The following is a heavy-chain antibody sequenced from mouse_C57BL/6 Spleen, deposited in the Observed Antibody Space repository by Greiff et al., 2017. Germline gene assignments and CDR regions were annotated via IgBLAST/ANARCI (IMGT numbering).Heavy chain of an antibody. V-gene: IGHV5-17*01. J-gene: IGHJ4*01. D-gene: IGHD1-1*02. CDR1: GFTFSDYG. Sequence: EVHVVESGGGLVKPGGSLKLSCAASGFTFSDYGMHWVRQAPEKGLEWVAYISSGSSTIYYADTVKGRFTISRDNAKNTLFLQMTSLRSEDTAMYYCARRLWYYAMDYWGQGTSVTVSS. CDR2: ISSGSSTI. CDR3: ARRLWYYAMDY.